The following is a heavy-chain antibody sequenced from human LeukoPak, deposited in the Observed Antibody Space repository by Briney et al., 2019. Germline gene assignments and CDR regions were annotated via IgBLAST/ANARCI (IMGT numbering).Heavy chain of an antibody. CDR2: IYHSGST. CDR1: GGSISSGGYY. V-gene: IGHV4-30-2*01. Sequence: SETLSLTCTVSGGSISSGGYYWSWIRQPPGKGLEWIGYIYHSGSTYYNPSLKSRVTISVDRSKNQFSLKLSSVTAADTAVYYCARDLPEVEGSSSSDYFDYWGQGTLVTVSS. CDR3: ARDLPEVEGSSSSDYFDY. J-gene: IGHJ4*02. D-gene: IGHD6-6*01.